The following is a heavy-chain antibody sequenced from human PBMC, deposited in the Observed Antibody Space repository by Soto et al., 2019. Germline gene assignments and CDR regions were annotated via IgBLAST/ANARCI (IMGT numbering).Heavy chain of an antibody. Sequence: ASVKVSFKASGYTFTSYGISWVRQAPGQGLEWMGWISPNSGGTNYAQKFQGWVTMTRDTSISTAYMELSRLRSDDTAVYYCARAPAYAPTEYFQHWGQGTLVTVSS. D-gene: IGHD2-8*01. CDR2: ISPNSGGT. CDR3: ARAPAYAPTEYFQH. J-gene: IGHJ1*01. CDR1: GYTFTSYG. V-gene: IGHV1-18*01.